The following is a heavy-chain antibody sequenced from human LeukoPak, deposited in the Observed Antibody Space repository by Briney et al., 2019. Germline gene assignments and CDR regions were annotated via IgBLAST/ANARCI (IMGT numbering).Heavy chain of an antibody. Sequence: SETLSLTCAVYGGSLSGYYWSWIRQPPGKGLEWIGEINHSGNTNYNPSLKSRVTMSVDTSQNHFYLKLSSVTAVDTAVYYCARQGSGSSYYYYTFPYWGQGTLVTVSS. CDR1: GGSLSGYY. CDR3: ARQGSGSSYYYYTFPY. J-gene: IGHJ4*02. V-gene: IGHV4-34*01. D-gene: IGHD1-26*01. CDR2: INHSGNT.